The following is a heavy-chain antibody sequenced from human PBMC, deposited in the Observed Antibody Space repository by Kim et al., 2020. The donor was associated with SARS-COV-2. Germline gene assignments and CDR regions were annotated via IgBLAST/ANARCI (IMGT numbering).Heavy chain of an antibody. D-gene: IGHD3-9*01. CDR3: AKTSYPLHLTASPFYYFDY. J-gene: IGHJ4*02. V-gene: IGHV3-23*01. CDR1: GFTFSSYA. CDR2: ISGSGGST. Sequence: GGSLRLSCAASGFTFSSYAMSWVRQAPGKGLEWVSAISGSGGSTYYADSVKGRFTISRDNSKNTLYLQMNSLRAEDTAVYYCAKTSYPLHLTASPFYYFDYWGQGTLVTVSS.